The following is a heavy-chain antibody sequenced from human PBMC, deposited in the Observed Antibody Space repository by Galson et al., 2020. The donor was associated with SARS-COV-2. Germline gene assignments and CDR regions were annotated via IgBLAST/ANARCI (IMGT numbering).Heavy chain of an antibody. Sequence: GGSLRLSCAASGFTFSSYAMSWVRQAPGKGLEWVSAISGSGGSTYYADSVKGRFTISRDNSKNTLYLQMNSLRAEDTAVYYCAKDSQYTDSSGWYGWGQGTLVTVSS. V-gene: IGHV3-23*01. CDR2: ISGSGGST. D-gene: IGHD6-19*01. CDR1: GFTFSSYA. CDR3: AKDSQYTDSSGWYG. J-gene: IGHJ4*02.